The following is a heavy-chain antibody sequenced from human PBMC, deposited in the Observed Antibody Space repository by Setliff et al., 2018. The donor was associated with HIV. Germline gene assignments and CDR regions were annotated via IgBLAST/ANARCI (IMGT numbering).Heavy chain of an antibody. J-gene: IGHJ5*02. CDR2: INHSGST. D-gene: IGHD1-26*01. V-gene: IGHV4-34*01. CDR3: AREPDGRIKNWFDP. Sequence: SETLSLTCAVYGGSFNGYSWTWIRQPPGKGLEWIGGINHSGSTYYNPSLKSRVTISVDTSKNQFSLKLSSVTAADTALYYCAREPDGRIKNWFDPWGEGTLVTVSS. CDR1: GGSFNGYS.